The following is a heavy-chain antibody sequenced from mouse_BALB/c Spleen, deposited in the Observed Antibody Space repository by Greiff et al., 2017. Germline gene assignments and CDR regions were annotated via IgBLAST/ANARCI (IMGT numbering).Heavy chain of an antibody. CDR3: ARTFFDY. Sequence: VQLQQSGAELAKPGASVKMSCKASGYTFTSYWMHWVKQRPGQGLEWIGYINPSTGYTEYNQKFKDKATLTADKSSSTAYMQLSSLTSEDSAVYYCARTFFDYWGQGTTLTVSS. V-gene: IGHV1-7*01. J-gene: IGHJ2*01. CDR2: INPSTGYT. CDR1: GYTFTSYW.